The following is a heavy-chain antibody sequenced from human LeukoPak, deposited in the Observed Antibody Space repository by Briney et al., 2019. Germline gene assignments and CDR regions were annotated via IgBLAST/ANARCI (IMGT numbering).Heavy chain of an antibody. CDR3: ARVGATIPYNWFDP. CDR1: GYTFITYG. V-gene: IGHV1-18*01. Sequence: VASVKVSCRASGYTFITYGINWMRQAPGQGLEWLGWISAHHGNTKYAQKVQGRVTMTTDTSTSTAYMELRSLRSGDTAVYYCARVGATIPYNWFDPWGQGTLVTVSS. J-gene: IGHJ5*02. CDR2: ISAHHGNT. D-gene: IGHD1-26*01.